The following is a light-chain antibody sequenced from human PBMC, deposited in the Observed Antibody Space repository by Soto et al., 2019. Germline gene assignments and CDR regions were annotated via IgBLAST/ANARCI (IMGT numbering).Light chain of an antibody. V-gene: IGKV3-11*01. CDR2: DAS. CDR1: QSVSSY. Sequence: EIVLTQSPATLSLSPGERATLSCRASQSVSSYLAWYQQKPGQAPRLLIYDASNRATGIPARFSGSGSRTDFTLTISSLEPEDFAVYYCQQRYNSWTFGQGTKVDIK. J-gene: IGKJ1*01. CDR3: QQRYNSWT.